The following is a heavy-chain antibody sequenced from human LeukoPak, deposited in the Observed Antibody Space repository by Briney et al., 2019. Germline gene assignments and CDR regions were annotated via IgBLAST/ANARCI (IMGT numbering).Heavy chain of an antibody. CDR2: INGDGTST. D-gene: IGHD1-26*01. V-gene: IGHV3-74*01. Sequence: PGGSLRLSCAASEFTFRSYAMQCVRQAPGKGLEWVSGINGDGTSTRYADSVKGRFTISRDNAKNTLYLQMNSLSAEDTAVYYCAKLVGATTGIDYWDQGTLVTVSS. CDR3: AKLVGATTGIDY. CDR1: EFTFRSYA. J-gene: IGHJ4*02.